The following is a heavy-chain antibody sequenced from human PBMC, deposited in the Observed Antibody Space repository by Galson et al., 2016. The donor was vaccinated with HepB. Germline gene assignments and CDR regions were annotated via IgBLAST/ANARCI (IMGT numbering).Heavy chain of an antibody. V-gene: IGHV4-59*12. CDR2: MYYHGST. Sequence: ETLSLTCYVSGGSISSYYWSWIRQPPGKGLEWNGYMYYHGSTTYNPSLTSRVTIPVGTSKNTFSLRLSTVTAADTAVYYLARDLTGYRSRWQYSDGMDVWVQGTTVTVSS. CDR1: GGSISSYY. J-gene: IGHJ6*02. D-gene: IGHD6-13*01. CDR3: ARDLTGYRSRWQYSDGMDV.